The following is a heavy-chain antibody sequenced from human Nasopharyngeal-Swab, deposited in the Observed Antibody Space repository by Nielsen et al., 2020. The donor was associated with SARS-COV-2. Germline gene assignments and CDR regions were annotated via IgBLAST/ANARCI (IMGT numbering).Heavy chain of an antibody. Sequence: GGSLRLSCAASGFTFRSYAISWVRQAPGKGLEWVSVISGSDHTTYYADSVKGRFTISRDNSKNTVNLQMNSLRVEDTAIYYCAKDRDSGDDSDDYYYYYGMDVWGQGTTVTVSS. CDR1: GFTFRSYA. D-gene: IGHD5-12*01. CDR2: ISGSDHTT. J-gene: IGHJ6*02. V-gene: IGHV3-23*01. CDR3: AKDRDSGDDSDDYYYYYGMDV.